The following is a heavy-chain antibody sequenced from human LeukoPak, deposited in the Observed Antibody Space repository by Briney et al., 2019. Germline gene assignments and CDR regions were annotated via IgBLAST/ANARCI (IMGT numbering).Heavy chain of an antibody. CDR3: ARGRYNSGWSGWFDP. D-gene: IGHD6-19*01. CDR1: GFTFSSYS. CDR2: ISSSSSSI. V-gene: IGHV3-21*01. J-gene: IGHJ5*02. Sequence: KSGGSLRLSCAASGFTFSSYSMNWVRQAPGKGLEWVSSISSSSSSIYYADSVKSRFTVSRDNAKNSLYLQMNSLRAEDTAVCYCARGRYNSGWSGWFDPWGQGTLVTVSS.